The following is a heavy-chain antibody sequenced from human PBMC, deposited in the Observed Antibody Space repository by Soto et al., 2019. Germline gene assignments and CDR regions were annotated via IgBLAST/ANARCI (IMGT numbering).Heavy chain of an antibody. J-gene: IGHJ5*02. V-gene: IGHV4-39*01. Sequence: GGSISSGRYYWGWIRQPPGKGLEWIGTIYYSGSTYSNPSLKSRVTIFVDTSKNQFSLRLSSVTAADTAVYYCARHSDCSGGSCYSEYFAVGNWFDPWGQGTLVTVSS. CDR2: IYYSGST. CDR3: ARHSDCSGGSCYSEYFAVGNWFDP. CDR1: GGSISSGRYY. D-gene: IGHD2-15*01.